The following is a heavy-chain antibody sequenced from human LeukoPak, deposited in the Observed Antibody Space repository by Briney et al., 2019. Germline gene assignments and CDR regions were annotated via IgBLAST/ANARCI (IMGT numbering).Heavy chain of an antibody. CDR2: ISYDGSNK. J-gene: IGHJ4*02. CDR3: ARGGSGSYYEPFDY. D-gene: IGHD1-26*01. CDR1: GFTFTNYA. Sequence: GGSLRVSCAAPGFTFTNYAMRWVRQAPGKGLGWVAVISYDGSNKFYADSVKGRFTISRDNSKNTLYLQVNNLRTDDTAVYYCARGGSGSYYEPFDYSGQGTLVTVSS. V-gene: IGHV3-30*04.